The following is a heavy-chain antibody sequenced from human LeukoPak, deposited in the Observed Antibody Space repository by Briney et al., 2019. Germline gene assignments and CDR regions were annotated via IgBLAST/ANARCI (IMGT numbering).Heavy chain of an antibody. Sequence: PSETLSLTCAVYGGSFSGYYWSWIRQPPGKGLEWIGEINHSGSTNYNPPLKSRVTISVDTSKNQFSLKLSSVTAADTAVYYCARGLEWEPLGYWGQGTLVTVSS. V-gene: IGHV4-34*01. CDR2: INHSGST. CDR3: ARGLEWEPLGY. J-gene: IGHJ4*02. D-gene: IGHD1-26*01. CDR1: GGSFSGYY.